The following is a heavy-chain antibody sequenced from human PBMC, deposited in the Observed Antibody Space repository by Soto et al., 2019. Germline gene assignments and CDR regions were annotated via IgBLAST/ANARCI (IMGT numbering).Heavy chain of an antibody. CDR3: ATNYGSGSTHLDY. CDR2: IIPMLRMA. CDR1: GGTFRFYT. J-gene: IGHJ4*02. D-gene: IGHD3-10*01. V-gene: IGHV1-69*02. Sequence: QVQLVQSGAEVKKPGSSVKVSCTASGGTFRFYTINWVRQVPGQGLEWMGRIIPMLRMANFAQKFQGRVTMTADESTSPAYLDLRSLKSEDTAVYYCATNYGSGSTHLDYWGQGTLGTVSS.